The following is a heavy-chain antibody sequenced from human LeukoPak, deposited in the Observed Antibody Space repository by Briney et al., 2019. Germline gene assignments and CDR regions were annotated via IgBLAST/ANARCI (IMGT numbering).Heavy chain of an antibody. Sequence: PSETLSLTCTVSGGSTGDFYWTWIRQTPGKGLEWIGYIHYTGSTNYNPSLESRVTISVEMSKHRFSLKLSSVTAADTAVYYCARLLRDDCSGSTCSLALDYWGQGTLVTVSS. V-gene: IGHV4-59*01. J-gene: IGHJ4*02. CDR3: ARLLRDDCSGSTCSLALDY. CDR1: GGSTGDFY. CDR2: IHYTGST. D-gene: IGHD2-15*01.